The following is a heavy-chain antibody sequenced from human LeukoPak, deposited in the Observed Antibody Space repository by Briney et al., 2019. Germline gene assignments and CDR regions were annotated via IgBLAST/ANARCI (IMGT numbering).Heavy chain of an antibody. D-gene: IGHD1-26*01. J-gene: IGHJ4*02. CDR3: AKDNSVGATTFFDY. Sequence: SVKVSCKASGGTFSSYAISWVRQAPGQGLEWMGGIIPIFGTANYAQKFQGRVTITADESTSTAYMELSSLRAEDTAVYYCAKDNSVGATTFFDYWGQGTLVTVSS. CDR1: GGTFSSYA. V-gene: IGHV1-69*13. CDR2: IIPIFGTA.